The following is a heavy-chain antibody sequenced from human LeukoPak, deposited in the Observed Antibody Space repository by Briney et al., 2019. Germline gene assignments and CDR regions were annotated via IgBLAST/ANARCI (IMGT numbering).Heavy chain of an antibody. Sequence: GESLKISCKGSGYSFTSYWIGWVRQMPGKGLEWMGIIYPGDSDTRYSPSFQSQVTISADKSISTAYLQWSSLKASDTAMYYCARLGPPNCGGDCYSDYWGQGTLSTVSS. CDR2: IYPGDSDT. CDR3: ARLGPPNCGGDCYSDY. V-gene: IGHV5-51*01. J-gene: IGHJ4*02. CDR1: GYSFTSYW. D-gene: IGHD2-21*02.